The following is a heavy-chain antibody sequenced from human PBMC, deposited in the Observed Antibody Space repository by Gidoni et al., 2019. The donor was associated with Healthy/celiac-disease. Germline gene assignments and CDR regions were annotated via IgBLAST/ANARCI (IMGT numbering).Heavy chain of an antibody. Sequence: EVQLVESGGGLVKPGGSLSLSCAASGFTFSTYSMNWVRQAPGKGLEWVSSISSSSSYIYYADSVKGRFTISRDNAKNSLYLQMNSLRAEDTAVYYCARDLAARPLGVGDPYYFDYWGQGTLVTVSS. CDR3: ARDLAARPLGVGDPYYFDY. CDR2: ISSSSSYI. CDR1: GFTFSTYS. V-gene: IGHV3-21*01. J-gene: IGHJ4*02. D-gene: IGHD6-6*01.